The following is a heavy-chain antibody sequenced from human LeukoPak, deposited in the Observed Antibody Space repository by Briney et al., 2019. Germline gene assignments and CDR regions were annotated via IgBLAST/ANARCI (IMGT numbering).Heavy chain of an antibody. V-gene: IGHV3-23*01. CDR3: AKALDGRGHWYERGADY. CDR1: GFTFRSYA. J-gene: IGHJ4*02. Sequence: GGSLRLSCAASGFTFRSYAMSWVRQVPGEGLEWVATVSGDASQIYDSDSLKGRFTISRNNSKNTVYLRMSSLRAEDTAIYYCAKALDGRGHWYERGADYWGQGTLVAVSS. D-gene: IGHD2-21*02. CDR2: VSGDASQI.